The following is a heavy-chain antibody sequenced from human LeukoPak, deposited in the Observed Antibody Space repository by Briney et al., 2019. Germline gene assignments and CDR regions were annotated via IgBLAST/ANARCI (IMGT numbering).Heavy chain of an antibody. Sequence: GPSVTLSFTATGYTFTSYDINWMRQAPGQGLELKGWMNPNSGNTGYAQRFQGRVTMTRNTSISTAYMELSSLRSEDTAVYYCARGGATVTTYSFDYWGQGTLVTVSS. CDR1: GYTFTSYD. CDR3: ARGGATVTTYSFDY. V-gene: IGHV1-8*02. CDR2: MNPNSGNT. D-gene: IGHD4-17*01. J-gene: IGHJ4*02.